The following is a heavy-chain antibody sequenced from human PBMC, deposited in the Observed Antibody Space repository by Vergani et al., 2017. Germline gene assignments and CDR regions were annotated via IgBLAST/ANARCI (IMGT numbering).Heavy chain of an antibody. D-gene: IGHD2-15*01. CDR3: ARISGGSAPYLHY. J-gene: IGHJ1*01. Sequence: EVHLEESGGGLVQPGGSLRLSCAASRFTSGDYYMAWIRLAPGKGLDWVASIKRDGTETFYVDSVKGRFTISRDNAKTTLYLQMNSLRDEDRGVYYCARISGGSAPYLHYWGQGTLVTVAS. CDR2: IKRDGTET. CDR1: RFTSGDYY. V-gene: IGHV3-7*01.